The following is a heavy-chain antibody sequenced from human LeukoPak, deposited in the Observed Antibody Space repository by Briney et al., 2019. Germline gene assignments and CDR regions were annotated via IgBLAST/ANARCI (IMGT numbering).Heavy chain of an antibody. CDR3: ARPRVYYYYYMDV. Sequence: PSETLSLTCTVSGGSISSSSYCSGWIRQPPGKGLAWIGSIYYSGSTYYNPSLKSRVTISVDTSKNQFSLKLSSVTAADTAVYYCARPRVYYYYYMDVWGKGTTVTVSS. CDR1: GGSISSSSYC. CDR2: IYYSGST. J-gene: IGHJ6*03. V-gene: IGHV4-39*01.